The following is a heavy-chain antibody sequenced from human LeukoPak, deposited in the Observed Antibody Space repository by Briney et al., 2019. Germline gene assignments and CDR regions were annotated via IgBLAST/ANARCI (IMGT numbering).Heavy chain of an antibody. CDR3: ARDGDSTVDFDY. V-gene: IGHV3-74*01. Sequence: GGSLRLSCAASGFSFSNYWMHWVRQAPGKGLVWVSRIDFDGTDTVYADSVKGRFTISRDNAKNTLYLQMNSLKAEDTAVYYCARDGDSTVDFDYWGQGTLVTVSS. D-gene: IGHD1-14*01. CDR2: IDFDGTDT. CDR1: GFSFSNYW. J-gene: IGHJ4*02.